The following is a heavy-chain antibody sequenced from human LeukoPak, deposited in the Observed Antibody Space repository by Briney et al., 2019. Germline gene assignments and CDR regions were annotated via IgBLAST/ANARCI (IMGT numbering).Heavy chain of an antibody. D-gene: IGHD3-10*01. CDR1: GCTFSSYA. CDR3: ARDLPMVRGWDGMDV. J-gene: IGHJ6*04. CDR2: SIPTFGTA. V-gene: IGHV1-69*01. Sequence: SSVKVSLKASGCTFSSYAINWVRQAPAQGREWMGGSIPTFGTANYAQKFQGRVTITADESTSTAYMELSSLRSEDTAVYYCARDLPMVRGWDGMDVWGKGTTVTVSS.